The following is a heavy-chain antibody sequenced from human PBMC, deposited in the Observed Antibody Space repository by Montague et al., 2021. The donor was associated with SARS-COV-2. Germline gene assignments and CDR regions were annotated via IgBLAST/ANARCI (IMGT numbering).Heavy chain of an antibody. CDR2: XXWDDDK. V-gene: IGHV2-70*01. Sequence: PVLVKPTQTLTLTCTFSGFSLSTSGMCVSWIRQPPGKALEWLALXXWDDDKYYSTSLKTRLTISKDTSKNQVVLTMTNMDPVDTATYYCARMVTIFSLGGYYYYYGMDVWGQGTTVTVSS. D-gene: IGHD3-9*01. CDR3: ARMVTIFSLGGYYYYYGMDV. J-gene: IGHJ6*02. CDR1: GFSLSTSGMC.